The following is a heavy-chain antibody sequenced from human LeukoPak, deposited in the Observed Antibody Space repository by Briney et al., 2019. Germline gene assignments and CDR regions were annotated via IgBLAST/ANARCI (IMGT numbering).Heavy chain of an antibody. V-gene: IGHV4-59*01. Sequence: SETLSLTCTVSGGSISTYYWSRIRQPPGKELEWIGYISYSGITNYNPSLRSRVTLSVDTSKNLLPLKLRSVTAADTAVYYCAREGSGWAAAFDIWGQGTMVTVSS. D-gene: IGHD6-19*01. CDR1: GGSISTYY. J-gene: IGHJ3*02. CDR3: AREGSGWAAAFDI. CDR2: ISYSGIT.